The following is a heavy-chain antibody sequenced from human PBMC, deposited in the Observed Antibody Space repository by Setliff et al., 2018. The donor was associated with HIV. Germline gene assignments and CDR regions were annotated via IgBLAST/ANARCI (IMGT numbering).Heavy chain of an antibody. CDR2: IGTAGDT. CDR1: GFTFSSYD. V-gene: IGHV3-13*01. J-gene: IGHJ6*03. Sequence: PGGSLRLSCAASGFTFSSYDMHWVRQATGKGLEWVSAIGTAGDTYYPGSVKGRFTISRENAKNSLYLQMNSLRAGDTAVYYCARGAPGSSSWYPPYYYMDVWGKGTTVTAP. CDR3: ARGAPGSSSWYPPYYYMDV. D-gene: IGHD6-13*01.